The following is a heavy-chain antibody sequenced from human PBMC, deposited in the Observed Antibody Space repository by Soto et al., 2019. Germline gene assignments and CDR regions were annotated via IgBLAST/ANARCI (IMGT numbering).Heavy chain of an antibody. V-gene: IGHV3-15*01. J-gene: IGHJ5*02. CDR2: SKSKSAGGAT. CDR1: GFTLSKVL. D-gene: IGHD3-10*01. CDR3: TTDRGESALPLFAS. Sequence: SLRLSCASSGFTLSKVLMSWARQAPGKDLEWVGRSKSKSAGGATDYAVSVEGRFTMSRDDSENMLYLQMNNLKTEDTALYSCTTDRGESALPLFASWGQGT.